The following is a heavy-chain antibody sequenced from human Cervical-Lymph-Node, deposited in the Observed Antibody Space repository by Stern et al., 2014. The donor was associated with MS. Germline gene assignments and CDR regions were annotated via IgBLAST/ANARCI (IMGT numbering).Heavy chain of an antibody. Sequence: VQLVESGGGLVKPGESLRLSCDASGFTFSHYSINWVLQAPGKGLEWISSIINLSTHTCYADSVEGRFTISRDSAKDSVSLHMVSLRAEDTAVYYCARARVGDYARSPHLDSWGQGTLVTVSS. CDR3: ARARVGDYARSPHLDS. CDR1: GFTFSHYS. J-gene: IGHJ4*02. V-gene: IGHV3-21*01. D-gene: IGHD4-17*01. CDR2: IINLSTHT.